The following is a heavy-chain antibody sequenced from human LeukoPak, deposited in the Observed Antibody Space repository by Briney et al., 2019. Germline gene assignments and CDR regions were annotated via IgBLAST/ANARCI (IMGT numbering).Heavy chain of an antibody. V-gene: IGHV3-30*04. J-gene: IGHJ4*02. CDR1: GFTFSSYA. CDR2: ISYDGSNK. CDR3: ARVNGSYYNYFDY. D-gene: IGHD3-10*01. Sequence: GGSLRLSCAASGFTFSSYAMHWVRQAPGKGLEWVAVISYDGSNKYYADSVKGRFTISRDNSKNTLYLQRNSMRAEDTAVYYCARVNGSYYNYFDYWGQGTLVTVSS.